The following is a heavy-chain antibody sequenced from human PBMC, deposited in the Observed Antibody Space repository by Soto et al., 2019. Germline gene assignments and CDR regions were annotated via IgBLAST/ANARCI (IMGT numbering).Heavy chain of an antibody. CDR2: IYPGDSNT. D-gene: IGHD3-22*01. J-gene: IGHJ4*02. Sequence: PGESLKISCKGSGYSFSSYWIGRVRQMPGKGPEWMGIIYPGDSNTRYSPSFQGQVTIPAHRSISTAYLQRSSLKPPATAMYYCAGRHFYDAGDYFGFLGFDYWGQGALVAVSS. CDR1: GYSFSSYW. V-gene: IGHV5-51*01. CDR3: AGRHFYDAGDYFGFLGFDY.